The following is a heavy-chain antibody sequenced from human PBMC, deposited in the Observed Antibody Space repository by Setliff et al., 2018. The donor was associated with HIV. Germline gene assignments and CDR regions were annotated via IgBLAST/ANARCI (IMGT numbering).Heavy chain of an antibody. CDR1: GYSISSGPYY. J-gene: IGHJ5*02. Sequence: PSETLSLTCAVSGYSISSGPYYWAWIRQPPGKGLEWIGSMSYSGSTIYNSSLKTRVTISVDTSKNQFSLKLRSVTAADTAVYYCARVWVRDIVVVPAANWFDPWGQGTLVTVSS. CDR3: ARVWVRDIVVVPAANWFDP. CDR2: MSYSGST. V-gene: IGHV4-39*07. D-gene: IGHD2-2*01.